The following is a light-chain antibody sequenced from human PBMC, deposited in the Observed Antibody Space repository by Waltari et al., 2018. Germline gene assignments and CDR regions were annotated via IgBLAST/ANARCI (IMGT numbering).Light chain of an antibody. J-gene: IGKJ1*01. Sequence: EILMTQSPATVSVSPGEGATRSCRASQSVNSNLAWYQQKPGQAPRLLTYGASTRATGIPARFSASGSGTEFTLTISSLQSEDFAVYYCQQYNNWWTFGQGTKVEIK. CDR2: GAS. V-gene: IGKV3-15*01. CDR1: QSVNSN. CDR3: QQYNNWWT.